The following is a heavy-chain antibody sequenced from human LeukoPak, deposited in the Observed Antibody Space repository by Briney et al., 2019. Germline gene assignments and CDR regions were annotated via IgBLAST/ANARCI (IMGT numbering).Heavy chain of an antibody. V-gene: IGHV4-59*11. Sequence: PSETLSLTCAVSGGSISGHYWTWIRQPPGKGLEWIGQIHYSGRPDYNPSLKSRVTISVDTSKNQLSLKVTSVTGADTAVYYCARFGVDYDMDVWGQGTTVTVSS. CDR2: IHYSGRP. D-gene: IGHD3-16*01. CDR1: GGSISGHY. J-gene: IGHJ6*02. CDR3: ARFGVDYDMDV.